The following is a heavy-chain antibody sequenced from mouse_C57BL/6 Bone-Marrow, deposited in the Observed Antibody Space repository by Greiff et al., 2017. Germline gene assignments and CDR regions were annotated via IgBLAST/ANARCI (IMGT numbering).Heavy chain of an antibody. CDR1: GYTFTDYY. CDR2: INPNNGGT. CDR3: AREYYGSSWYFDY. D-gene: IGHD1-1*01. V-gene: IGHV1-26*01. J-gene: IGHJ2*01. Sequence: EVQLQQSGPELVKPGASVKISCKASGYTFTDYYMNWVKQSHGKSLEWIGDINPNNGGTGYNQKLMGKATLTVNKSSSTAYMELRSLTSEDSAVNYCAREYYGSSWYFDYWGQGTILTVSS.